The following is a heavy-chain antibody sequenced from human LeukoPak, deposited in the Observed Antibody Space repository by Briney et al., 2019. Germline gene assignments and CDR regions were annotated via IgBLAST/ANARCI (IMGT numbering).Heavy chain of an antibody. CDR1: GGSVSSSSYC. J-gene: IGHJ4*02. CDR3: ARPDDDY. V-gene: IGHV4-39*01. CDR2: NYYSGST. Sequence: SETLSLTCTVSGGSVSSSSYCWGRIRQPAGKGLEWIGSNYYSGSTYYYPSLKSPVTISVDTSKNQFSLKLSSATAAATAVYYCARPDDDYWGQGTLVTVSS.